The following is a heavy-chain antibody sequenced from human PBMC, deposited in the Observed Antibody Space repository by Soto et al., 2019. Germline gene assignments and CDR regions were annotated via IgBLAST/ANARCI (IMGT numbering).Heavy chain of an antibody. D-gene: IGHD2-2*01. V-gene: IGHV4-34*01. CDR1: GGSFSGYY. CDR3: ARGVKGYCSSTSCRTDAFDI. J-gene: IGHJ3*02. CDR2: INHSGST. Sequence: SETLSLTCAVYGGSFSGYYWSWIRQPPGKGLEWIGEINHSGSTNYNPSLKSRVTISVDTSKNQFSLKLSSVTAADTAVYYCARGVKGYCSSTSCRTDAFDIWGQGTMVTVSS.